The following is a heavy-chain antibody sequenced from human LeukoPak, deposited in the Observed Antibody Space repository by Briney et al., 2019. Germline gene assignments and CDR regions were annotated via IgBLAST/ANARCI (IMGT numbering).Heavy chain of an antibody. D-gene: IGHD6-13*01. CDR1: GGSISSSSYY. CDR2: IYYSGST. Sequence: SETLSLTCTVSGGSISSSSYYWGWIRQPPGKGLEWIGSIYYSGSTYYNPSLKSRVTISVDTSKYQFSLKLSSVTAADTAVYYCARDLGAESGTGDYWGQGTLVTVSS. V-gene: IGHV4-39*02. CDR3: ARDLGAESGTGDY. J-gene: IGHJ4*02.